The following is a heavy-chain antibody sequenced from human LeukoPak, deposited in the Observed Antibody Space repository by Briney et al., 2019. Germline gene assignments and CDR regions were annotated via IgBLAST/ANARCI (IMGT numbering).Heavy chain of an antibody. CDR2: IYATGST. CDR1: GGSISSYY. CDR3: ARHGSVRSPLGP. J-gene: IGHJ5*02. V-gene: IGHV4-4*09. D-gene: IGHD3-10*01. Sequence: SETLSLTCTVSGGSISSYYWSWIRQPPGKGLECIGYIYATGSTNYNPSLKSRVTISVDTSKNQSSLNLRSVTAADTAVYYCARHGSVRSPLGPWGQGTLVTVSS.